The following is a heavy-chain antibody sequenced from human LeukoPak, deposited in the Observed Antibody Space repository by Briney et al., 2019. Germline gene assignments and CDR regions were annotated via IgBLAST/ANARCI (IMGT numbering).Heavy chain of an antibody. CDR3: ARGDGYYDSSGYYYFDY. Sequence: SETLSLTCTVSGGSISSYYWSWIRQPPGKGLEWIGYIYYSGSTNYNPSLKSRVTISVDTSKNQFSLKLSSVTAADTAVYYCARGDGYYDSSGYYYFDYWGQGTLATVSS. CDR2: IYYSGST. D-gene: IGHD3-22*01. J-gene: IGHJ4*02. V-gene: IGHV4-59*01. CDR1: GGSISSYY.